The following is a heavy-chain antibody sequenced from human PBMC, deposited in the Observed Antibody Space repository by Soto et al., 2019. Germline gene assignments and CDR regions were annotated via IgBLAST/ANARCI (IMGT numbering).Heavy chain of an antibody. V-gene: IGHV4-30-4*01. CDR2: IYYSGST. J-gene: IGHJ5*02. CDR1: GGSISSGDYY. Sequence: PSETLSLTCTVSGGSISSGDYYWSWIRQPPGKGLEWIGYIYYSGSTYYNPSLKSRVTISVDRSKNQFSLKLSSVTAADTAVYYCARAQITMVRGVIRIDWFDPWGQGTLVTVSS. CDR3: ARAQITMVRGVIRIDWFDP. D-gene: IGHD3-10*01.